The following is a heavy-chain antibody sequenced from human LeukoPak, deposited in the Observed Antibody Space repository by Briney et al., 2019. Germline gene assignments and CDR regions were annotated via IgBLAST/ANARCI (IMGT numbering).Heavy chain of an antibody. D-gene: IGHD2-8*01. CDR1: GFTFSSYW. Sequence: LGGSLRLSCAASGFTFSSYWRTWARQAPGKGLEWVANIKQDGSEKYYVDSVKGRFSISRDNAQKSLYLQMNSLRAEDTAVYYCARRAYGAFDIWGQGTMVTVSS. J-gene: IGHJ3*02. CDR3: ARRAYGAFDI. V-gene: IGHV3-7*05. CDR2: IKQDGSEK.